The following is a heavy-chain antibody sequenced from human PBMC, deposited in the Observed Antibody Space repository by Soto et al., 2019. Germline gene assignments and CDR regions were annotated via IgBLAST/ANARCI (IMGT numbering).Heavy chain of an antibody. CDR3: ARDRSTSFYYGMDV. CDR2: ISSSGSYT. CDR1: GIIFSSYW. V-gene: IGHV3-74*03. Sequence: GGSLRLSCAASGIIFSSYWMHWVRQAPGKGLVWVSRISSSGSYTKYADSVKGRFTTSRDNSKNTLYPQMNSVRAEDTAVYYCARDRSTSFYYGMDVWGQGTTVTVSS. D-gene: IGHD2-15*01. J-gene: IGHJ6*02.